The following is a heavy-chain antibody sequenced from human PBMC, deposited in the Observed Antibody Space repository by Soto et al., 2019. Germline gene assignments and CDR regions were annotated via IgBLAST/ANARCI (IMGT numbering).Heavy chain of an antibody. CDR3: ATDSRSPAVHY. D-gene: IGHD6-6*01. V-gene: IGHV1-24*01. CDR1: RFGLTGIS. Sequence: GASAELCSKVCRFGLTGISMRWLRQAPGKGLEWMGGFDPEDGETIYAQKFQGRVTMTEDTSTDTAYMELSSLRSEDTAEYYCATDSRSPAVHYCCTATLVTAS. CDR2: FDPEDGET. J-gene: IGHJ4*02.